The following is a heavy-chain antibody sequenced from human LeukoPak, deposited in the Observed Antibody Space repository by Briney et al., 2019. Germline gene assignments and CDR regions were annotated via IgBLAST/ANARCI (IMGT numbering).Heavy chain of an antibody. V-gene: IGHV3-33*01. D-gene: IGHD2-8*01. CDR2: IWYDGSNK. CDR3: AREGDYCTNGVCHRPLDY. J-gene: IGHJ4*02. CDR1: GFTFSSYG. Sequence: GGSLRLSCAASGFTFSSYGMHWVRQAPGKGLEWVAVIWYDGSNKYYADSVKGRFTISRDNSKNTLYLQMNSLRAEDTAVYYCAREGDYCTNGVCHRPLDYWGQGTLVTVSS.